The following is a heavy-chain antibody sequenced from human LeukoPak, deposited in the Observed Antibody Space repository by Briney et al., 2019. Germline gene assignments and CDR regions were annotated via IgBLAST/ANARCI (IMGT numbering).Heavy chain of an antibody. D-gene: IGHD3-3*01. Sequence: SETLSLTCTVSGGSISSYYWSWTRQPPGKGLEWIGYIYYSGSTNYNPSLKSRATISVDTSKNQFSLKLSSVTAADTAVYYCARANFWSGYYPFDYWGQGTLVTVSS. V-gene: IGHV4-59*01. CDR1: GGSISSYY. CDR2: IYYSGST. CDR3: ARANFWSGYYPFDY. J-gene: IGHJ4*02.